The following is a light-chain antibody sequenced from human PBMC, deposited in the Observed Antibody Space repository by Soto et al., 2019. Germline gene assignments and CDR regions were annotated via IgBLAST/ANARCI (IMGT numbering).Light chain of an antibody. CDR2: AVG. CDR3: ISYTDRQSYL. CDR1: SSDIGRYNH. Sequence: QFVLTPAASVSGSPGQSITISCSGSSSDIGRYNHVDCYQQFRGKSPKLMIYAVGDRPPGVSDRFSGSKSGITASLTISGLPTEDEADYYCISYTDRQSYLFGTGTKVT. J-gene: IGLJ1*01. V-gene: IGLV2-14*03.